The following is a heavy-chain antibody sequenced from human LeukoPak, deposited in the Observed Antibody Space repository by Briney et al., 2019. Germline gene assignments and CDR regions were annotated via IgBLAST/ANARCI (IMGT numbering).Heavy chain of an antibody. Sequence: GGSLRLSCAASGFTFSSYAMSWVRQAPGKGLEWVSAISGSGGSTYYAASVKGRFTISRDNSKHTLYLQMNSLRAEDTAVYYCATVPPYCSSTSCYFVYWGQGTLVTVSS. CDR3: ATVPPYCSSTSCYFVY. CDR1: GFTFSSYA. J-gene: IGHJ4*02. D-gene: IGHD2-2*01. CDR2: ISGSGGST. V-gene: IGHV3-23*01.